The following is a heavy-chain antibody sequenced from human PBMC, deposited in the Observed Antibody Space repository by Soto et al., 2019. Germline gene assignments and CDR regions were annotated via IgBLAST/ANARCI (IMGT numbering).Heavy chain of an antibody. J-gene: IGHJ5*02. Sequence: QVQLVQSGAEVKKPGSSVKVSCEASGGTFSSYSFSWVRQAPGQGLEWMGRVIPILGMANYAQKFQGRVTITADKCTSRVYMEMSSLRSEDTAVYYCARGGAVVVPGAVDRHNWFDPWGQGTLVTVSS. CDR1: GGTFSSYS. CDR3: ARGGAVVVPGAVDRHNWFDP. D-gene: IGHD2-2*01. CDR2: VIPILGMA. V-gene: IGHV1-69*02.